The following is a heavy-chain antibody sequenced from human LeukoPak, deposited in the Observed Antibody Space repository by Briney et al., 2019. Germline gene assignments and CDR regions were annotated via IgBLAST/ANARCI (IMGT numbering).Heavy chain of an antibody. V-gene: IGHV3-11*01. CDR3: ARQFPQMTTNYYYYYGMDV. CDR2: ISSSGSTI. Sequence: GGSLRLSCAASGFTFSDYYMSWISQAPGKGLEWVSYISSSGSTIYYADSVKGRFTISRDNAKNSLYLQMNSLRAEDTAVYYCARQFPQMTTNYYYYYGMDVWGQGTTVTVSS. D-gene: IGHD4-4*01. CDR1: GFTFSDYY. J-gene: IGHJ6*02.